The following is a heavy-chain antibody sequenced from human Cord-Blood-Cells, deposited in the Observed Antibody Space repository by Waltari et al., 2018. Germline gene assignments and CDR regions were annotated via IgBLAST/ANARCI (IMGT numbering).Heavy chain of an antibody. V-gene: IGHV1-69*12. J-gene: IGHJ2*01. CDR2: VVPIFGTA. CDR3: ASRTGEAGDWYFDL. Sequence: QVQLVQSGAEVKKPGSSVKVSCKASGGTFSSYAISWVRQAPGQGLEWMGGVVPIFGTANYEQKFQGRVTITADESTSTAYMELSSLRAEDTAVYYCASRTGEAGDWYFDLWGRGTLVTVSS. D-gene: IGHD7-27*01. CDR1: GGTFSSYA.